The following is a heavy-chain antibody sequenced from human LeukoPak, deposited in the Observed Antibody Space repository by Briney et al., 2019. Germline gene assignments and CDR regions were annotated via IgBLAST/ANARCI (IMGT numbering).Heavy chain of an antibody. CDR3: ARSCAAAVIPHRYSSDY. CDR2: IYYSGST. V-gene: IGHV4-39*01. D-gene: IGHD3-16*02. J-gene: IGHJ4*02. CDR1: AGSISSGGNY. Sequence: PSETLSLTGMFSAGSISSGGNYWCWIRQPPGKGLEWIGSIYYSGSTYYNPSLKSRVAISVDMSKNQFSLKLSSVTGADTAVYYCARSCAAAVIPHRYSSDYWGQGTLVTVSS.